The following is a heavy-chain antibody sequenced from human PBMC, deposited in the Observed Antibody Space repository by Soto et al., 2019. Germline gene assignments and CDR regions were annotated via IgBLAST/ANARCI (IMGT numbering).Heavy chain of an antibody. V-gene: IGHV1-2*02. J-gene: IGHJ6*02. CDR3: ARDLTIVPATHPRLENYGMDV. D-gene: IGHD2-2*01. CDR2: INPNSGDT. Sequence: ASVTFSCTASGSTFTGYYVHWVRQAPGQGLEWMGWINPNSGDTYLAQRFQGRVTMTTDTSTKTAYMELRNLRSDDTAHYYCARDLTIVPATHPRLENYGMDVWGQGTTVTVSS. CDR1: GSTFTGYY.